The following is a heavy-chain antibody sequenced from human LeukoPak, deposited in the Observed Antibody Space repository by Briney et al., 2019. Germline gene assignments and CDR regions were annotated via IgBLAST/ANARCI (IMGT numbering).Heavy chain of an antibody. CDR3: VRGAYSSSWLNFDY. CDR2: IPYDGSNK. Sequence: GALRLSCAASGFTFSSDAMHWVRQAPGKGLEWVALIPYDGSNKYYADSVKGRFTVSRDNSKNTLYLQMTSLRAEDTAVYYCVRGAYSSSWLNFDYWGQGPLVTVSS. J-gene: IGHJ4*02. V-gene: IGHV3-30*04. CDR1: GFTFSSDA. D-gene: IGHD6-13*01.